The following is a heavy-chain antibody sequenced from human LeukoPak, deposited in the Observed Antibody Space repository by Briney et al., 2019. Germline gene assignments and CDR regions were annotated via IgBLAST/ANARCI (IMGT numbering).Heavy chain of an antibody. CDR3: ARRAYCSGGSCPSGNFDY. J-gene: IGHJ4*02. CDR2: FISFFGTA. CDR1: GGTFSSYA. V-gene: IGHV1-69*05. Sequence: SVKVSCKASGGTFSSYAISWVRQAPGQGLEGLGGFISFFGTANYSQQFQGRVTITTDESTSTAYMELSSLRSEDTAVYYCARRAYCSGGSCPSGNFDYWGQGTLVTVSS. D-gene: IGHD2-15*01.